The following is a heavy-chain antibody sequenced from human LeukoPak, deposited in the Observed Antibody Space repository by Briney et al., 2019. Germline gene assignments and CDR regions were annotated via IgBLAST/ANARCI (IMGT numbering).Heavy chain of an antibody. CDR1: GGSFSGYF. Sequence: ASETLPLTCAVYGGSFSGYFWSWIRQPPGKGLEWIGEINHSGSTNYNPSLKSQVTISVDTSKNQFSLKLSSVTAADTAVYYCARRDVWMITFGGVIVGSFDYWGQGTLVTVSS. D-gene: IGHD3-16*02. CDR3: ARRDVWMITFGGVIVGSFDY. J-gene: IGHJ4*02. V-gene: IGHV4-34*01. CDR2: INHSGST.